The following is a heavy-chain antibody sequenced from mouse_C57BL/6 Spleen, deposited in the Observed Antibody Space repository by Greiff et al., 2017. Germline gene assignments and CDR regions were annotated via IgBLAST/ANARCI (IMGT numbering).Heavy chain of an antibody. CDR1: GYTFTDYY. CDR2: INPNNGGT. J-gene: IGHJ3*01. Sequence: EVQLQQSGPELVKPGASVKISCKASGYTFTDYYMNWVKQSHGKSLEWIGDINPNNGGTSYNQKFKGKATLTVDKSSSTAYMELRSLTSEDSAVYYCARDGVYYDYVSKGFAYWGQGTLVTVSA. D-gene: IGHD2-4*01. V-gene: IGHV1-26*01. CDR3: ARDGVYYDYVSKGFAY.